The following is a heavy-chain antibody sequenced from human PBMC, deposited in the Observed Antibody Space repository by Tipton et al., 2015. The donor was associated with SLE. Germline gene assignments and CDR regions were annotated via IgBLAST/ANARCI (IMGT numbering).Heavy chain of an antibody. CDR1: GYTFTSYY. CDR3: ARDLHLEYSSPGETFDI. Sequence: QLVQSGAEVKKPGASVKVSCKASGYTFTSYYMHWVRQAPGQGLEWMGIINPSGGSTSYAQKFQGRVTMTRDTSTSTVYMELSSLRSEDTAVYYCARDLHLEYSSPGETFDIWGQGTMVTVSS. J-gene: IGHJ3*02. CDR2: INPSGGST. V-gene: IGHV1-46*01. D-gene: IGHD6-6*01.